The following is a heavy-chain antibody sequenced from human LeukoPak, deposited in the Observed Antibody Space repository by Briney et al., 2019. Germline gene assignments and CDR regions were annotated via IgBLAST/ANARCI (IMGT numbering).Heavy chain of an antibody. J-gene: IGHJ4*02. CDR1: GFTFNTYT. D-gene: IGHD3-16*01. V-gene: IGHV3-48*04. Sequence: GGSLRLSCAASGFTFNTYTMNWVRQAPGKGLEWVSYISGSSGIIDYADSVRGRFTISRDNAKNSLYLQMNSLRAEDTAVYYCARGSVGGGNYFDYWGQGTLVTVSS. CDR3: ARGSVGGGNYFDY. CDR2: ISGSSGII.